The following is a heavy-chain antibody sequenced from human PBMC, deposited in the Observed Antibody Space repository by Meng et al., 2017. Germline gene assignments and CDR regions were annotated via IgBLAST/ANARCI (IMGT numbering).Heavy chain of an antibody. CDR3: AREDSMYGGTGLDY. D-gene: IGHD4/OR15-4a*01. CDR2: INPNSGGT. J-gene: IGHJ4*02. CDR1: GYTFTGYY. V-gene: IGHV1-2*02. Sequence: ASVKVSCKASGYTFTGYYMHWVRQAPGQGLEWMGWINPNSGGTNYAQKFQGRVTMTTDTSTSTAYMELRSLRSDDTAVYYCAREDSMYGGTGLDYWGQGTLVT.